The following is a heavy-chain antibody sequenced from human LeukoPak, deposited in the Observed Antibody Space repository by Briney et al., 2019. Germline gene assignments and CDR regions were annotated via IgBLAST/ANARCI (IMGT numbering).Heavy chain of an antibody. CDR3: ARKTFRTGAYAT. Sequence: GGSLRLSCAASGFTFSKYWMIWVRQAPGKGLEWVGNIKQDGSEKRYADSVRGRFSISRDNAQTSLYLQMNSLRAEDTAVYYCARKTFRTGAYATWGQGTLVTVSS. CDR1: GFTFSKYW. J-gene: IGHJ5*02. D-gene: IGHD3/OR15-3a*01. CDR2: IKQDGSEK. V-gene: IGHV3-7*05.